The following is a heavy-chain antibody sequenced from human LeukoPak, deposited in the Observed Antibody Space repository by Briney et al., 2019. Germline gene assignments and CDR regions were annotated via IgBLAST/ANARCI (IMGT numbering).Heavy chain of an antibody. CDR1: GITFSRLP. J-gene: IGHJ4*02. Sequence: GGSLRLSCAVSGITFSRLPMTWVRQAPGKGLQWVSAITTGGDTTFYADSVKGRFTISRDNAKNSLYLQMNSLRAEDTALYYCAKGGDTAMDPFDYWGQGTLVTVSS. CDR3: AKGGDTAMDPFDY. V-gene: IGHV3-21*04. CDR2: ITTGGDTT. D-gene: IGHD5-18*01.